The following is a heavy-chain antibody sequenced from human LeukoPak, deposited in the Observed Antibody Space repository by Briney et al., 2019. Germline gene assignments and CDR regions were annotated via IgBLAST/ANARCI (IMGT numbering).Heavy chain of an antibody. CDR2: ISAYNGNT. CDR1: GYTFTSYG. CDR3: ARVSVLRYFDWLPDY. V-gene: IGHV1-18*01. J-gene: IGHJ4*02. Sequence: ASVKVSCKASGYTFTSYGISWVRQAPGQGLEWMGWISAYNGNTNYAQKLQGRVTMTTDTSTSTAYMELRSLRSDDTAVYYCARVSVLRYFDWLPDYWGQGTLVTVSS. D-gene: IGHD3-9*01.